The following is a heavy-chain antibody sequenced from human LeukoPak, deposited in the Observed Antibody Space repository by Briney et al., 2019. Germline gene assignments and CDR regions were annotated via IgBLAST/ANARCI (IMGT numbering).Heavy chain of an antibody. CDR2: TNHSGST. J-gene: IGHJ5*02. V-gene: IGHV4-34*01. CDR3: ARVAAAAGTWFDP. Sequence: SETLSLTCAVYGGSSSGYYWSWIRQPPGKGLEWIGETNHSGSTNYNPSLKSRVTISVDTSKNQFSLKLSSVTAADTAVYYCARVAAAAGTWFDPWGQGTLVTVSS. D-gene: IGHD6-13*01. CDR1: GGSSSGYY.